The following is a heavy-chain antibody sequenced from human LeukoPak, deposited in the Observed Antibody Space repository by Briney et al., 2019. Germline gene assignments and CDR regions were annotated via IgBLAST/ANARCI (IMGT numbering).Heavy chain of an antibody. J-gene: IGHJ6*02. CDR3: ARAFYCTNGVCFNYYGMDV. Sequence: ASVKVSCTASGYTFTGYYMHWVRQAPGQGLEWMGWINPNSGGTNYAQKFQGRVTMTRDTSISTAYMELSRLRSDDTAVYYCARAFYCTNGVCFNYYGMDVWGQGTTVTVSS. CDR2: INPNSGGT. CDR1: GYTFTGYY. V-gene: IGHV1-2*02. D-gene: IGHD2-8*01.